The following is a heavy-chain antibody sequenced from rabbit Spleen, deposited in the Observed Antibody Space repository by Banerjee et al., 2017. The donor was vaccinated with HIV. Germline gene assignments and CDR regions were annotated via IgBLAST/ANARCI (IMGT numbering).Heavy chain of an antibody. CDR3: ARDLVAVIGWNFNL. J-gene: IGHJ4*01. Sequence: QSLEESGGDLVKPGASLTLTCTASGFSFSAGYYMCWVRQAPGKGLEWIACIHGGSVRNIYYATWAKGRFTMSRTSSTTVTLQMTSLTAADTATYFCARDLVAVIGWNFNLWGPGTLVTVS. D-gene: IGHD4-2*01. CDR2: IHGGSVRNI. V-gene: IGHV1S40*01. CDR1: GFSFSAGYY.